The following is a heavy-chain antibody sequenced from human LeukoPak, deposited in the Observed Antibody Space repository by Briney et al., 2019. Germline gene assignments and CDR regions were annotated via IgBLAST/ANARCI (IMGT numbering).Heavy chain of an antibody. D-gene: IGHD6-6*01. CDR2: IYPGDSHT. CDR3: ARAVIAARPPDYFDY. J-gene: IGHJ4*02. CDR1: GYSFPSYW. Sequence: GESLKISCKCSGYSFPSYWIGLVRQMPGKGLEWMGIIYPGDSHTRYSPSFQGQVTISADKSISTAYLQWSSLKASDTAMYYCARAVIAARPPDYFDYWGQGTLVTVSS. V-gene: IGHV5-51*01.